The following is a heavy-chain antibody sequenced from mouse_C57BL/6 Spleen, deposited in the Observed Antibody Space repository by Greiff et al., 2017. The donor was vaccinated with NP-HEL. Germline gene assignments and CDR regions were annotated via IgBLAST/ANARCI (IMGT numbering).Heavy chain of an antibody. CDR2: IHPNSGST. V-gene: IGHV1-64*01. D-gene: IGHD3-2*02. J-gene: IGHJ2*01. CDR1: GYTFTSYW. CDR3: ARHSSGYESYFAY. Sequence: VQLQQPGAELVKPGASVKLSCKASGYTFTSYWMHWVKQRPGQGLEWIGMIHPNSGSTNYNEKFKSKATLTVDKSSSKAYLQLSSLTSEDSAVYYCARHSSGYESYFAYWGQGTTLTVSS.